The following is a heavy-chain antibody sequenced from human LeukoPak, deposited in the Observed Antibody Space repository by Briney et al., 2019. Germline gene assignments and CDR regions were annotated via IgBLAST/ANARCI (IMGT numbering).Heavy chain of an antibody. V-gene: IGHV4-31*03. D-gene: IGHD6-25*01. J-gene: IGHJ3*02. CDR3: ARRLNAFDI. Sequence: SETLSLTCTVSGGSINSATYYWSWIRQHPGKGLEWIGYIYYTGSTFYNPSLKSRVTMSVDTSKNQFSLRLSSVTAADTVVYYCARRLNAFDIWGQGTLVTVSS. CDR1: GGSINSATYY. CDR2: IYYTGST.